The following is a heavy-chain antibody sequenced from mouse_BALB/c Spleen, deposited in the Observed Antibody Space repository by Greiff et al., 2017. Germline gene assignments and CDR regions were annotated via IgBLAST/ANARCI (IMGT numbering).Heavy chain of an antibody. V-gene: IGHV7-3*02. CDR1: GFTFTDYY. CDR2: IRNKANGYTT. J-gene: IGHJ4*01. CDR3: ARDRNYDGYLYAMDY. Sequence: EVKLVESGGGLVQPGGSLRLSCAPSGFTFTDYYMSWVRQPPGKALEWLGFIRNKANGYTTEYSASVKGRFTISRDNSQSILYLQMNTLRAEDSATYYCARDRNYDGYLYAMDYRGQGTSVTVSS. D-gene: IGHD1-2*01.